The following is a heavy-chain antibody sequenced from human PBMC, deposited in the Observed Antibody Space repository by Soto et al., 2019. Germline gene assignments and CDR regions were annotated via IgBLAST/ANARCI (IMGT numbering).Heavy chain of an antibody. CDR3: AREMITGTTGPYYYYGMDV. CDR1: GYTFTSYG. CDR2: ISAYNGNT. J-gene: IGHJ6*02. Sequence: ASVKVSCKASGYTFTSYGISWVRQAPGQGLEWMGWISAYNGNTNYAQKLQGRVTMTRDTSISTAYMELSRLRSDDTAVYYCAREMITGTTGPYYYYGMDVWGQGTTVTVSS. D-gene: IGHD1-20*01. V-gene: IGHV1-18*01.